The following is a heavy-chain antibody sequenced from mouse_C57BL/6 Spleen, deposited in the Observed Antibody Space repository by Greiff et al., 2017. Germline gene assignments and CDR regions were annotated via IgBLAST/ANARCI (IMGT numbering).Heavy chain of an antibody. Sequence: DVKLVESGGGLVKPGGSLKLSCAASGFTFSDYGMHWVRQAPEKGLEWVAYISRGSSTIYYADTVKGRFTISRDNAKNTLFLKMTSLRSEDTAMYYCARSGKYGNYEDYYAMDDWGQGTSVTVSS. CDR3: ARSGKYGNYEDYYAMDD. V-gene: IGHV5-17*01. D-gene: IGHD2-1*01. CDR1: GFTFSDYG. CDR2: ISRGSSTI. J-gene: IGHJ4*01.